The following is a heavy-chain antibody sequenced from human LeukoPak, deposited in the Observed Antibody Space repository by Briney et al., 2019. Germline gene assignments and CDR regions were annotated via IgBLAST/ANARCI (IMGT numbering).Heavy chain of an antibody. CDR1: GGSISSSSYY. Sequence: RPSETLSLTCTVSGGSISSSSYYWGWIRQPPGKGLEWIGSIYYSGSTYYNPSLKSRVTISVDTSKNQFSLKLSSVTAADTAVYYCARDIDTRWSSKNMYYFDYWGQGTLVTVSS. CDR3: ARDIDTRWSSKNMYYFDY. D-gene: IGHD2/OR15-2a*01. V-gene: IGHV4-39*02. J-gene: IGHJ4*02. CDR2: IYYSGST.